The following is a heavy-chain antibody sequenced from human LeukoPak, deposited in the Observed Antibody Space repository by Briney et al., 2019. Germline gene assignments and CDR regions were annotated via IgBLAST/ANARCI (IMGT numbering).Heavy chain of an antibody. CDR2: ISAYNGNT. Sequence: ASVKVSCKASGYTFTSYGISWVRQAPGQGLEWMGWISAYNGNTNYAQKLQGRVTMTTDTSTSTAYMELRSLRSDDTAVYYCARDSGRGWYMYNWFDPWGQGTLVTVSS. CDR3: ARDSGRGWYMYNWFDP. D-gene: IGHD6-19*01. J-gene: IGHJ5*02. V-gene: IGHV1-18*01. CDR1: GYTFTSYG.